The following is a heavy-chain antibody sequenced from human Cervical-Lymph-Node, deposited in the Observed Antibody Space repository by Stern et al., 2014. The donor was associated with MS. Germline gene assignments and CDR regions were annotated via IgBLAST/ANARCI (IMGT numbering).Heavy chain of an antibody. D-gene: IGHD5-12*01. CDR3: ARGYSNRYNWFDP. CDR1: GGTFSSYA. CDR2: IIPIFGTA. J-gene: IGHJ5*02. V-gene: IGHV1-69*01. Sequence: VQLVESGAEVKKPGSSVKVSCKASGGTFSSYAISWVRQAPGKGLEWMGGIIPIFGTANYGQKFQGRVTITADESTSTAYMELSSLRSEDTAVYYCARGYSNRYNWFDPWGQGTLVTVSS.